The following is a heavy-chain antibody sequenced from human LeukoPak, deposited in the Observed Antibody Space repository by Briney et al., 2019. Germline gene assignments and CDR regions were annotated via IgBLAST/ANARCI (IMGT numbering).Heavy chain of an antibody. CDR1: GFTFSSYW. CDR3: TRDLRGDDL. J-gene: IGHJ5*02. V-gene: IGHV3-74*01. D-gene: IGHD2-21*01. Sequence: GGSLRLSCAASGFTFSSYWMHWVRQAPGKGLVWVSGINSDGSSTSYADSVKGRFTISRDNAKNTLYPQMNSLRAEDTAVYYCTRDLRGDDLWGQGTLVTVSS. CDR2: INSDGSST.